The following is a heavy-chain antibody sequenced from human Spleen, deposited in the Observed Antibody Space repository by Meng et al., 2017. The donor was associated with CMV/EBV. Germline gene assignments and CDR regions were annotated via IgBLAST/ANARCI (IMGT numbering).Heavy chain of an antibody. Sequence: GGSLRLSCAASGFTFSSHEMNWVRQAPGKGLEWVSYISSSGSTIYYADSVKGRFTISRDNAKNSLYLQMNSLRAEDTAVYYCARGSRRSSTSSGPPGIWGQGTMVTVSS. CDR2: ISSSGSTI. J-gene: IGHJ3*02. D-gene: IGHD2-2*01. V-gene: IGHV3-48*03. CDR1: GFTFSSHE. CDR3: ARGSRRSSTSSGPPGI.